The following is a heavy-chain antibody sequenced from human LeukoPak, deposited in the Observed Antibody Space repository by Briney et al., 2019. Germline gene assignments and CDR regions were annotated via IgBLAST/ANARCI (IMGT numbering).Heavy chain of an antibody. CDR2: INHSGST. CDR3: ARLGYYGSGSYYNPGY. D-gene: IGHD3-10*01. J-gene: IGHJ4*02. CDR1: GVSFSGYY. V-gene: IGHV4-34*01. Sequence: SETLSLTCAVYGVSFSGYYWSWIRQPPGKGLEWIGEINHSGSTNYNPSLKSRVTISVDTSKNQFSLKLSSVTAADTAVYYCARLGYYGSGSYYNPGYWGQGTLVTVSS.